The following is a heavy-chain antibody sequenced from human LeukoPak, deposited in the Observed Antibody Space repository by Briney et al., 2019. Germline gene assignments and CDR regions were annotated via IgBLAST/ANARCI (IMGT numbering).Heavy chain of an antibody. CDR3: ARAPGYYYMDV. Sequence: SETLSLTCAVSGYSISSGYYWGWIRQPPGKGLEWIGSIYHSGSTYYNPSLKSRVSISVDTSKNQFSLKLSSVTAADTAVYYCARAPGYYYMDVWGKGTTATVSS. CDR2: IYHSGST. D-gene: IGHD3-10*01. J-gene: IGHJ6*03. CDR1: GYSISSGYY. V-gene: IGHV4-38-2*01.